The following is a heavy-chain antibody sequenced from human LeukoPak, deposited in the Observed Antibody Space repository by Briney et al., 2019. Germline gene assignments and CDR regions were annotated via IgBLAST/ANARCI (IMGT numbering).Heavy chain of an antibody. D-gene: IGHD2-2*01. CDR1: GDSITNYY. J-gene: IGHJ4*02. CDR2: IYHSGST. CDR3: ARDSGIVVVPAAMHASFDY. V-gene: IGHV4-38-2*02. Sequence: SETLSLTCTVSGDSITNYYWSWIRQPPGKGLEWIGSIYHSGSTYYNPSLKSRVTISVDTSKNQSSLKLSSVTAADTAVYYCARDSGIVVVPAAMHASFDYWGQGTLVTVSS.